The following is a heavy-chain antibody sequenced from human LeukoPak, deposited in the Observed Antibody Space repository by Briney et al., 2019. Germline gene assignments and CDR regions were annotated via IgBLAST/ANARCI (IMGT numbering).Heavy chain of an antibody. D-gene: IGHD2-21*01. CDR3: AHIFNTSPDY. CDR1: GGSISSYYW. CDR2: IYWNDDK. J-gene: IGHJ4*02. V-gene: IGHV2-5*01. Sequence: TLSLTCTVSGGSISSYYWSWIRQPPGKALEWLALIYWNDDKRYSPSLKSRLTITKDTSKNQVVLTMANMDPVDTATYYCAHIFNTSPDYWGQGTLVTVSS.